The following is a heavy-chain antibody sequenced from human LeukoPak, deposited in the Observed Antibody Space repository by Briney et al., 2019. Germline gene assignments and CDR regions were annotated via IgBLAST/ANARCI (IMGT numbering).Heavy chain of an antibody. Sequence: GGSLRLSCAASGFTFSTYAMTWVRQAPGKGLEWVSYITSSGSSIYYADAVRGRFTISRDNAKNSLYLQMNSLRAEDTAVYYCASLTVASRGSGDYWGQGTLVTVSS. V-gene: IGHV3-48*01. CDR3: ASLTVASRGSGDY. CDR1: GFTFSTYA. D-gene: IGHD6-19*01. CDR2: ITSSGSSI. J-gene: IGHJ4*02.